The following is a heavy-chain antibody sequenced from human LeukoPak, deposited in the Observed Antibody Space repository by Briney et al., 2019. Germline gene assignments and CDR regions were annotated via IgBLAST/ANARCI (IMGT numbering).Heavy chain of an antibody. CDR2: IKQDETEK. D-gene: IGHD3-10*01. CDR1: GFTFSSYW. Sequence: PGGSLRLSCAASGFTFSSYWMSWVRQAPGKGLEWVANIKQDETEKYYVDPVKGRFTISRDNAKNSLYLQMNSLRVEDTAIYFCARDVVRGFDPWGQGALVTVSS. J-gene: IGHJ5*02. V-gene: IGHV3-7*01. CDR3: ARDVVRGFDP.